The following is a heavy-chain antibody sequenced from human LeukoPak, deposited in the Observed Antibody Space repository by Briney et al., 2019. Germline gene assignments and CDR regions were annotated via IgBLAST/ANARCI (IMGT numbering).Heavy chain of an antibody. Sequence: SETLPLTCTVSGGSISSSSYYWGWIRQPPGKGLEWIGSIYYSGSTYYNPSLKSRVTISVDTSKNQFSLKLSSVTAADTAVYYCARPQYSSGWYFAFDYWGRGTLVTVSS. J-gene: IGHJ4*02. D-gene: IGHD6-19*01. CDR1: GGSISSSSYY. CDR3: ARPQYSSGWYFAFDY. V-gene: IGHV4-39*01. CDR2: IYYSGST.